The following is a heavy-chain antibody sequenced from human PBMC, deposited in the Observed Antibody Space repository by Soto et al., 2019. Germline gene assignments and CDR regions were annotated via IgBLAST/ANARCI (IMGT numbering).Heavy chain of an antibody. CDR1: VVSFIGYY. J-gene: IGHJ4*02. D-gene: IGHD2-15*01. Sequence: PSEALSLTCAVSVVSFIGYYWNWVRQPPGKGLEWIGEISHSGSAIHNPSLKSRVTLSVDASKNQFSLTLSSVTAADTAMYYCARGRRTGYCYGASCYHSLLWGQGALVTVSS. V-gene: IGHV4-34*01. CDR2: ISHSGSA. CDR3: ARGRRTGYCYGASCYHSLL.